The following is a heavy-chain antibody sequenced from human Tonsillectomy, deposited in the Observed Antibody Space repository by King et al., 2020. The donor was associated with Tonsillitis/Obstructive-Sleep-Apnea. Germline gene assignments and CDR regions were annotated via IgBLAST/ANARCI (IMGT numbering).Heavy chain of an antibody. CDR1: GFTFSSYA. J-gene: IGHJ4*02. Sequence: EVQLVESGGGLVQPGGSLRLSCSASGFTFSSYAMHWVRQAPGRGLEFVSALSSNGDSTYYADSWKGSFTISRDNSKNMLYLQMSSLRAEDTAVYYCVKSEYDILTGYHYWGQGSLVTVSS. V-gene: IGHV3-64D*06. CDR2: LSSNGDST. CDR3: VKSEYDILTGYHY. D-gene: IGHD3-9*01.